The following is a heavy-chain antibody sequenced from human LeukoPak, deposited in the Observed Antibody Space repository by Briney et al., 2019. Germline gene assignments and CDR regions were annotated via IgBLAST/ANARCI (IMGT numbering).Heavy chain of an antibody. Sequence: GGSLRLSCAASGFTFSRLGMHWVRQAPGKGLEWVAVIWYDGSNKYYADSVKGRFTISRDNSKNTLYLQMNSLRAEDTAVYYCAKDMIPFTIFGKTDYWGQGTLVTVSS. J-gene: IGHJ4*02. CDR3: AKDMIPFTIFGKTDY. D-gene: IGHD3-3*01. CDR1: GFTFSRLG. V-gene: IGHV3-33*06. CDR2: IWYDGSNK.